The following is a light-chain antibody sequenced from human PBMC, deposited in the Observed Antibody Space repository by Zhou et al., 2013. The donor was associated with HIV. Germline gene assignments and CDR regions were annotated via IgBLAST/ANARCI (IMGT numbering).Light chain of an antibody. J-gene: IGKJ4*01. CDR1: QSVSSN. CDR3: QQYNNWPLT. CDR2: GAS. V-gene: IGKV3-15*01. Sequence: EIVMTQSPATLSVSPGERATLSCRASQSVSSNLAWYQQKPGQAPRLLISGASTRATGIPARFSGSGSGTEFTLTISSMQSEDFTVYYCQQYNNWPLTFGGGTKGGDQT.